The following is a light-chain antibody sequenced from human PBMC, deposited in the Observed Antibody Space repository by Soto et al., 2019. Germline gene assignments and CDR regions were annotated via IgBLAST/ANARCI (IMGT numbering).Light chain of an antibody. Sequence: QSVLTQPPSASGTPGQRVTISCSGSSSNIGSNTVNWYQQLTGKAPKLLIYSNNQRPSGVPDRFSGSKSGTSASLAISGIQSEDEADYYCAAWDDSLNGWVFGGGTKLTVL. J-gene: IGLJ3*02. V-gene: IGLV1-44*01. CDR1: SSNIGSNT. CDR3: AAWDDSLNGWV. CDR2: SNN.